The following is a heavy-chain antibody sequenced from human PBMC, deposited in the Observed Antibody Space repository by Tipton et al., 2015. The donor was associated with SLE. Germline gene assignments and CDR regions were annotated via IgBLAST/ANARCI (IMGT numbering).Heavy chain of an antibody. Sequence: GLVKPSQTLSLTCTVAGGSSSSGAYYWSWIRQHPGKGLEWLGYISYSGSTSYNPSLKSRLTISADTSKNQFSLKLSSVTAADTAVYYCARSSGNYYFYMDVWGRGTTVTVSS. CDR1: GGSSSSGAYY. V-gene: IGHV4-31*03. J-gene: IGHJ6*03. CDR3: ARSSGNYYFYMDV. CDR2: ISYSGST.